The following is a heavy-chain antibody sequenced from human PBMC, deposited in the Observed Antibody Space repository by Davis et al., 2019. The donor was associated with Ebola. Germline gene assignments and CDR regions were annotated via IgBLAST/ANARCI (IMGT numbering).Heavy chain of an antibody. CDR2: ISAYNGNT. D-gene: IGHD6-13*01. CDR3: ARRAGRYSSSWYYFDY. J-gene: IGHJ4*02. CDR1: GYTFTSYG. V-gene: IGHV1-18*01. Sequence: ASVKVSCKASGYTFTSYGISWVRQAPGQGLEWMGWISAYNGNTNYAQKLQGRVTITRDTSASTAYMELSSLRSEDTAVYYCARRAGRYSSSWYYFDYWGQGTLVTVSS.